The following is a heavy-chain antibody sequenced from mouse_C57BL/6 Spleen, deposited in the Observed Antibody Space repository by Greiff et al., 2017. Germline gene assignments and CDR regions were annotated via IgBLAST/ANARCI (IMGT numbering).Heavy chain of an antibody. CDR3: ARELIYAMDY. Sequence: EVQLVESGGGLVKPGGSLKLSCAASGFTFSDYGMHWVRQAPEQGLEWVAYISSGSSTIYYADTVKGRFTISRDNAKNTLFLQMTSLRSEDTAMYYCARELIYAMDYWGQGTSVTVSS. CDR2: ISSGSSTI. V-gene: IGHV5-17*01. D-gene: IGHD4-1*01. J-gene: IGHJ4*01. CDR1: GFTFSDYG.